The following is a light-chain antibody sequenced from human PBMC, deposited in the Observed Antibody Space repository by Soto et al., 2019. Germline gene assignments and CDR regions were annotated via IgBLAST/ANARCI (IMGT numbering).Light chain of an antibody. CDR3: SSFAGTTNVV. CDR1: SGDVGGYNY. CDR2: EVT. V-gene: IGLV2-8*01. J-gene: IGLJ2*01. Sequence: QSALTQPPSASGSPGQSVTISCTGTSGDVGGYNYVSWYQQHPGKAARLIIYEVTKRPSGVPDRFSGSKSGNTASLTVSGLQAEDEADYHCSSFAGTTNVVFGGGTQLTVL.